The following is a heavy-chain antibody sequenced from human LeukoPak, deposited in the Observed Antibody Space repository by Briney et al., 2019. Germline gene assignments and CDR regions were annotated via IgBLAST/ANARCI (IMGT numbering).Heavy chain of an antibody. D-gene: IGHD4-17*01. Sequence: ASVKVSCKASGYTFTGYYMHWVRQAPGQGLEWMGWINPNSGGTNYAQMFQGRVTMTRDTSISTAYMALSRLRSDDTAVYYCARGIGYGDYETRYFDYWGQGTLVTVSS. J-gene: IGHJ4*02. V-gene: IGHV1-2*02. CDR3: ARGIGYGDYETRYFDY. CDR2: INPNSGGT. CDR1: GYTFTGYY.